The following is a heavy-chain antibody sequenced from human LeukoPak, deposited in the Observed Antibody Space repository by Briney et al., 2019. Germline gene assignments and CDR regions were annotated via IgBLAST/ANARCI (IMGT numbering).Heavy chain of an antibody. D-gene: IGHD5-12*01. CDR2: ISSSSSYI. CDR1: GFTFSSYA. CDR3: ARGIGCGNSGYGY. J-gene: IGHJ4*02. Sequence: GGSLRLSCAASGFTFSSYAMSWVRQAPGKGLEWVSSISSSSSYIYYADSVKGRFTISRDNAKNSLYLQMNSLRAEDTAVYYCARGIGCGNSGYGYWGQGTLVTVSS. V-gene: IGHV3-21*01.